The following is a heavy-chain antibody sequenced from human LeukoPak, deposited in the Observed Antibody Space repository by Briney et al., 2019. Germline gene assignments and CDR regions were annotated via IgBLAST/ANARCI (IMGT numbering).Heavy chain of an antibody. CDR3: AKVSCSGGSCYSAPVFDY. V-gene: IGHV3-23*01. Sequence: PGGSLRLSCAASGFTFSSYAMSWVRQAPGMGLEWVSAISGSGGSTYYADSVKGRFTISRDNSKNSLYLQMKSLRAEDTAVYYCAKVSCSGGSCYSAPVFDYWGQGTLVTVSS. CDR2: ISGSGGST. J-gene: IGHJ4*02. D-gene: IGHD2-15*01. CDR1: GFTFSSYA.